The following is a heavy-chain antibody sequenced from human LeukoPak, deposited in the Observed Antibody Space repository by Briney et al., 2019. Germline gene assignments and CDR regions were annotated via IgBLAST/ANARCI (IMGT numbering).Heavy chain of an antibody. CDR2: IYSSGST. D-gene: IGHD2-2*01. CDR1: GGSISSYY. Sequence: SETLSLTCTVSGGSISSYYWSWIRQPAGKGLEWIGRIYSSGSTNYNPSLKSRVTMSVDTSKNQFSLKLSSVTAADTAVCYCARGQYHLLYWYFDLWGRGTLVTVSS. J-gene: IGHJ2*01. V-gene: IGHV4-4*07. CDR3: ARGQYHLLYWYFDL.